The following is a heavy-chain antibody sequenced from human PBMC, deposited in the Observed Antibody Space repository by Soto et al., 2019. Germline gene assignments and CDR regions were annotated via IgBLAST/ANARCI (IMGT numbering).Heavy chain of an antibody. CDR1: GGSISSYY. J-gene: IGHJ6*02. CDR3: TRAERNYGDPYYYYYGMDV. CDR2: IYYSGST. Sequence: SETLSLTCTVSGGSISSYYWSWIRQPPGKGLGWIGYIYYSGSTNYNPSLKSRVTISVDTSKNQFSLKLSSVTAADTAVYYCTRAERNYGDPYYYYYGMDVWGQGTTVTVSS. V-gene: IGHV4-59*01. D-gene: IGHD4-17*01.